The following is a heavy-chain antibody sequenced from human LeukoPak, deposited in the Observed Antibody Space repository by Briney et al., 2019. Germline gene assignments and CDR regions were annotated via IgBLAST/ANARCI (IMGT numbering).Heavy chain of an antibody. J-gene: IGHJ6*02. V-gene: IGHV6-1*01. D-gene: IGHD2-15*01. CDR3: ARAYCSGGSCYSGRYGMDV. CDR1: GDSVSSNSAA. Sequence: SQTLSLTCAISGDSVSSNSAAWNWIRQSPSRGLEWLGRTYYRSKWYNDYAVFVKSRITINPDTSKNQFSLQLNSVTPEDTAVYYCARAYCSGGSCYSGRYGMDVWGQGTTVTVSS. CDR2: TYYRSKWYN.